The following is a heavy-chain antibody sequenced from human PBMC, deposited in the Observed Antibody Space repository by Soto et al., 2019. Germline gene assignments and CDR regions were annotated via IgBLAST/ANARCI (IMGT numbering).Heavy chain of an antibody. CDR3: ARALTGDGMDV. CDR2: ITTYNGNT. CDR1: RYIFTNYG. D-gene: IGHD3-10*01. J-gene: IGHJ6*02. V-gene: IGHV1-18*01. Sequence: QVQLVQSGVEVREPGASVKVSCKAVRYIFTNYGVSWVRQAPGQGLEWMGWITTYNGNTEYAQKFQGRVTMTTDASTSTAYMELGSLRSDDTAIDYSARALTGDGMDVWGQGTTVTLSS.